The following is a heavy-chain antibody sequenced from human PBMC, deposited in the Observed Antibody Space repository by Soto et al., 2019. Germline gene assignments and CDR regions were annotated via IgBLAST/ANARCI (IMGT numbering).Heavy chain of an antibody. Sequence: SANLSPTCDVYGPSFHGYSWSSIRLPPGQGLEWIGEINHSGSANYNPTFKSRVSISVDTSKNQMSLQLSSVSAADTAVYYCAKGPQAGYYDSGTFYSSVPWGQGTLVTASS. CDR1: GPSFHGYS. CDR2: INHSGSA. V-gene: IGHV4-34*01. J-gene: IGHJ5*02. D-gene: IGHD3-10*01. CDR3: AKGPQAGYYDSGTFYSSVP.